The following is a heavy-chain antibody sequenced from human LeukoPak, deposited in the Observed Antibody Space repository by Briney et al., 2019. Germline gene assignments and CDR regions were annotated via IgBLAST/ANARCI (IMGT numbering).Heavy chain of an antibody. Sequence: SETLSLTCTVSGGSISSGGYYWSWIRQHPGKGLEWIGYIYYSGSTNYNPSLKSRVTISVDTSKNQFSLKLSSVTAADTAVYYCARHPHQSYCGGDCYFFFDYWGQGTLVTVSS. CDR2: IYYSGST. J-gene: IGHJ4*02. D-gene: IGHD2-21*02. CDR1: GGSISSGGYY. V-gene: IGHV4-61*08. CDR3: ARHPHQSYCGGDCYFFFDY.